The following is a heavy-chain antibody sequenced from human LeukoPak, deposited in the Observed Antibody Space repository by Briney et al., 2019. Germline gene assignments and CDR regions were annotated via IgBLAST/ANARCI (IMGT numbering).Heavy chain of an antibody. CDR3: AREGPRWGVHDY. J-gene: IGHJ4*02. Sequence: TETLSLTCTVSGGSISSSSYYWGWIRQPPGKGLERIGSIYYSGSTYYNPSLKSRVTISVDTSKNQFSLKLSSVTAADTAVYYCAREGPRWGVHDYWGQGTLVTVSS. CDR2: IYYSGST. D-gene: IGHD3-16*01. V-gene: IGHV4-39*07. CDR1: GGSISSSSYY.